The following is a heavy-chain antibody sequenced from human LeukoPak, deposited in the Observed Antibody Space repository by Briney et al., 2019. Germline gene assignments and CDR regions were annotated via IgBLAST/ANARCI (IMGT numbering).Heavy chain of an antibody. J-gene: IGHJ6*02. Sequence: GGSLRLSCAASGFTFSDYYMSWIRQAPGKGPEWVSYISSSGSTIYYADSVKGRFTISRDNAKNSLYLQMDSLSADDTAVYYCARVPLGTQQWLQSRRGMDVWGQGTTVTVSS. CDR2: ISSSGSTI. D-gene: IGHD6-19*01. CDR1: GFTFSDYY. CDR3: ARVPLGTQQWLQSRRGMDV. V-gene: IGHV3-11*04.